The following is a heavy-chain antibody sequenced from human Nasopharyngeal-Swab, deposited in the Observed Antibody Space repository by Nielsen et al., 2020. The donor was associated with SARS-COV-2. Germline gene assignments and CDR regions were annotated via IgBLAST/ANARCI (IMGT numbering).Heavy chain of an antibody. J-gene: IGHJ4*02. CDR3: ARPTYYYDSSGPRAGYFDY. CDR1: GYSLTSYW. CDR2: IYPGDSDT. Sequence: GESLKISCKGSGYSLTSYWIGWVRQMPGKGLEWMGIIYPGDSDTRYSPSFQGQVTISADKSISTAYLQWSSLKASDTAMYYCARPTYYYDSSGPRAGYFDYWGQGTLVTVSS. D-gene: IGHD3-22*01. V-gene: IGHV5-51*01.